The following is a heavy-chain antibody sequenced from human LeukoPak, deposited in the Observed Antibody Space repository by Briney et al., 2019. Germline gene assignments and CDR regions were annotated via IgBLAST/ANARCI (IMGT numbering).Heavy chain of an antibody. Sequence: GGSLRLSCAASGFTFSGYSMNWVRQAPGKGLEWVSYIRSSGYPIHYADSVKGRFTISRDNAKSSVYLQMNSLRDEDTAVYYCAKGKDSVAGATNDYWGQGTLVTVSS. CDR1: GFTFSGYS. CDR2: IRSSGYPI. D-gene: IGHD6-19*01. V-gene: IGHV3-48*02. J-gene: IGHJ4*02. CDR3: AKGKDSVAGATNDY.